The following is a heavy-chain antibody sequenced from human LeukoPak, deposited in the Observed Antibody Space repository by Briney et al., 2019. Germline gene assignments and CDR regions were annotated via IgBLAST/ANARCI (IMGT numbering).Heavy chain of an antibody. D-gene: IGHD5-18*01. CDR1: GFTFSSYW. CDR2: ISSSGSTI. V-gene: IGHV3-48*04. J-gene: IGHJ4*02. Sequence: GGSLRLSCAASGFTFSSYWMSWVRQAPGKGLEWVSYISSSGSTIYYADSVKGRFTISRDNAKNSLYLQMNSLRAEDTAVYYCAREGFTWIQLYSLDYWGQGTLVTVSS. CDR3: AREGFTWIQLYSLDY.